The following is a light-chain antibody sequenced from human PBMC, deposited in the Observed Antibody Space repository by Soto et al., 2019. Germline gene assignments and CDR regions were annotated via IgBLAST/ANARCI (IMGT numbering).Light chain of an antibody. CDR2: GAS. CDR3: QQYGTSGT. V-gene: IGKV3-20*01. J-gene: IGKJ1*01. Sequence: EILMTQSPATMSVSPGERDTLSCRASQSMGSNVAWYQQKPGQAPRLLIYGASNRATGIPDRLSGSGSGTDFTLTIRRLEPEDSAVYYCQQYGTSGTFGQGTKVDIK. CDR1: QSMGSN.